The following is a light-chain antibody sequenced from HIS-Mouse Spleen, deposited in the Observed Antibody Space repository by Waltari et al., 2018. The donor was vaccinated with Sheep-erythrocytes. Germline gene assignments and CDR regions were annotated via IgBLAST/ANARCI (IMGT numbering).Light chain of an antibody. CDR2: QDT. CDR1: KLGDNY. Sequence: SSELTQPPSVSVSPGQTASITCSGVKLGDNYACWYQQKPGQSPVLVIYQDTKRPSGVSNRFSGSKSGNTASLTISGLQAEDEADYYCCSYAGSSTPWVFGGGTKLTVL. CDR3: CSYAGSSTPWV. J-gene: IGLJ3*02. V-gene: IGLV3-1*01.